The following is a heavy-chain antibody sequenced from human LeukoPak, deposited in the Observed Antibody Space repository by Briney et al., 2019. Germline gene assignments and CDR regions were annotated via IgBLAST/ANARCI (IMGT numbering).Heavy chain of an antibody. CDR1: GGTSSTSA. D-gene: IGHD3-16*02. CDR2: IIPMFGTA. CDR3: ARGSGDYVWGSYRPIHLDS. V-gene: IGHV1-69*13. Sequence: SVKVSCKTSGGTSSTSAISWVRQAPGQGLEWMGGIIPMFGTADYAQKFQGRVTITADESTTTAYMDLSNLRSEDTAVYYCARGSGDYVWGSYRPIHLDSWGQGTLVTVSS. J-gene: IGHJ4*02.